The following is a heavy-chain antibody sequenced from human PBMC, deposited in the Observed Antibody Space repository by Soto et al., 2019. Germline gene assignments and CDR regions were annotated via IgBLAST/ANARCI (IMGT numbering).Heavy chain of an antibody. J-gene: IGHJ4*02. Sequence: EVQLVESGGVLVQPGGSLRLSCVASGFTFNSFGMSWVRQAPGKGLEWVSAISGTGNSVYYADSVKGRFTISRDNSENTLYLQMNSPRAEDNGIYYCAKGQRPASLPVKDHFDLWGRGTLVTVPS. CDR1: GFTFNSFG. V-gene: IGHV3-23*04. CDR3: AKGQRPASLPVKDHFDL. D-gene: IGHD2-2*01. CDR2: ISGTGNSV.